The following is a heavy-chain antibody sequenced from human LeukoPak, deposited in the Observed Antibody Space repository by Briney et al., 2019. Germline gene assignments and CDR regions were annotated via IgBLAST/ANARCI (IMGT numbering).Heavy chain of an antibody. V-gene: IGHV1-8*01. Sequence: GASVKVSCKASGYTFTSYDINWVRQATGQGLEWMGWMNPNSGNTGYAQKFQGRVTMTRNTSISTAYMELSSLRSEDTAVYYCARAQTYYYGSSGPGSRDSDGMDVWGQGTTVTVSS. CDR1: GYTFTSYD. D-gene: IGHD3-22*01. J-gene: IGHJ6*02. CDR3: ARAQTYYYGSSGPGSRDSDGMDV. CDR2: MNPNSGNT.